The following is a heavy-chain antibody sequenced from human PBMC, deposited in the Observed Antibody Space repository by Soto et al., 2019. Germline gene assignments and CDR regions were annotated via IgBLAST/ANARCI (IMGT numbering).Heavy chain of an antibody. V-gene: IGHV4-61*01. J-gene: IGHJ4*01. CDR3: ARLRRYCSGGSCYLTFDY. D-gene: IGHD2-15*01. CDR2: IYYSGST. Sequence: SETLSLTCTVSGGSVSSGSYYWSWIRQPPGKGLEWIGYIYYSGSTNYNPSLKSRVTISVDTSKNQFSLKLSSVTAADTAVYYCARLRRYCSGGSCYLTFDYWGHGTLVTVSS. CDR1: GGSVSSGSYY.